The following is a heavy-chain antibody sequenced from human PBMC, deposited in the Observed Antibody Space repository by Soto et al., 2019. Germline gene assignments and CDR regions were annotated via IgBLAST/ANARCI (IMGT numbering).Heavy chain of an antibody. V-gene: IGHV3-30*18. J-gene: IGHJ4*02. CDR2: ISNDGSNE. D-gene: IGHD3-10*01. CDR1: GFTFRWFG. CDR3: AKGEVRGIIPSYFDY. Sequence: GGSLRLSCAVSGFTFRWFGMNWVRQAPSKGLEWVARISNDGSNEYYVDSVKGRFTISRDNSKNTLYLQMDSLRAEDTAVYYCAKGEVRGIIPSYFDYWGLGTLVTVSS.